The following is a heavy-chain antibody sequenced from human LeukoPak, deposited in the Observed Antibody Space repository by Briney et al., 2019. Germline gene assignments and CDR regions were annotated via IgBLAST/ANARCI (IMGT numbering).Heavy chain of an antibody. V-gene: IGHV4-39*02. CDR2: IYYSGTT. J-gene: IGHJ4*02. CDR3: ASRRMSLALAY. D-gene: IGHD5-12*01. Sequence: SATLSLTCTVSGGSISRSTSYWGWIPQPPGKGLEWIGSIYYSGTTYYNPSLKSRLTISVDTSKNHFSLKLSSVTAADTTVYYCASRRMSLALAYWGQGTLVTVSS. CDR1: GGSISRSTSY.